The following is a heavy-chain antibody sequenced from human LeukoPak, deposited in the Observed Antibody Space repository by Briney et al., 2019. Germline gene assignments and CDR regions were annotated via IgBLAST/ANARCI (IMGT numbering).Heavy chain of an antibody. CDR3: AGGSGIGSGSYYEY. J-gene: IGHJ4*02. CDR1: GFTFDDYG. CDR2: INWNGGST. V-gene: IGHV3-20*04. D-gene: IGHD3-10*01. Sequence: GGSLRLSCAASGFTFDDYGMSWVRQVPGKGLEWVSGINWNGGSTGYADSVKGRFTISRDNAKNSLYLQMSSLRAEDTALYFCAGGSGIGSGSYYEYWGQGTLVTVSS.